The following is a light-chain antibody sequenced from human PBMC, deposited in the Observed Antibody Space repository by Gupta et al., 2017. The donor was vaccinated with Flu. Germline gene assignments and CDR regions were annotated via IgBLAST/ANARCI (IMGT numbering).Light chain of an antibody. CDR2: AAS. Sequence: PSFLSASVGDSVTTTCPGRKGISNYVRWYQKKPQKPPQLMIYAASTLKSGVPSWCSGSGSGKVFILTVSRLEEEVSAYYCQQHNNCSLRTFGHGTKVDIK. J-gene: IGKJ2*01. CDR1: KGISNY. CDR3: QQHNNCSLRT. V-gene: IGKV1-9*01.